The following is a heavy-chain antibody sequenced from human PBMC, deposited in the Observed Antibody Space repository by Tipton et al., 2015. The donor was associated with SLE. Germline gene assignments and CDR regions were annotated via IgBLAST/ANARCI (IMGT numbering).Heavy chain of an antibody. CDR3: ARVGLDY. D-gene: IGHD3-10*01. J-gene: IGHJ4*02. V-gene: IGHV3-30*03. CDR2: ISYDESNK. CDR1: GFTFSNYG. Sequence: RSLRLSCAASGFTFSNYGMHWVRQAPGKGLEWVAVISYDESNKFYADSVKGRFTISRDNSKNTLYLQMSSLRAEDTALYYCARVGLDYWGQGTLVTVSS.